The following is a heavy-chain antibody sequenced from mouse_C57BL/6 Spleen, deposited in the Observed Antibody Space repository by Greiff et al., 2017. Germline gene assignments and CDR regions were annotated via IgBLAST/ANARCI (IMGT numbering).Heavy chain of an antibody. Sequence: QVQLQQPGAELVRPGTSVKLSCKASGYTFTSYWMHWVKQRPGQGLEWIGVIDPSDSYTNYNQKFKGKATLTVDTSSSTAYMQLSSLTSEDSAVYYCASPGQGPDAMDYWGQGTSVTVSS. CDR3: ASPGQGPDAMDY. CDR1: GYTFTSYW. V-gene: IGHV1-59*01. J-gene: IGHJ4*01. D-gene: IGHD3-3*01. CDR2: IDPSDSYT.